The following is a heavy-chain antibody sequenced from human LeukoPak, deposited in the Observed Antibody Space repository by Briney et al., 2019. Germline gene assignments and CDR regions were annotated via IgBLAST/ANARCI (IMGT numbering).Heavy chain of an antibody. Sequence: ASVKVSCKASGYTFTDYFLHWVRRAPGQEFELMGWINPNSGATHYIQSFQGRVTMTRDTSLSIAYLQLNSLTSDDTAMYYCARAQYLTAPAGTFANSWGQGTLVTVSP. J-gene: IGHJ4*02. CDR2: INPNSGAT. CDR1: GYTFTDYF. D-gene: IGHD6-13*01. V-gene: IGHV1-2*02. CDR3: ARAQYLTAPAGTFANS.